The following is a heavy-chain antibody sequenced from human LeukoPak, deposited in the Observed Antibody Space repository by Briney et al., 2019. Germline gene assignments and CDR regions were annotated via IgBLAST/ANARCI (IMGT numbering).Heavy chain of an antibody. Sequence: SETLSLTCTVSGGSISSYYWGWIRQPPGKGLEWIGSMYYSGSTYYNPSLKSRVTISVDTSKNHFSLKLSSVTAADTAVYYCAREVIGELGNWFDPWGQGTLVTVSS. CDR2: MYYSGST. CDR3: AREVIGELGNWFDP. D-gene: IGHD3-10*01. J-gene: IGHJ5*02. CDR1: GGSISSYY. V-gene: IGHV4-39*02.